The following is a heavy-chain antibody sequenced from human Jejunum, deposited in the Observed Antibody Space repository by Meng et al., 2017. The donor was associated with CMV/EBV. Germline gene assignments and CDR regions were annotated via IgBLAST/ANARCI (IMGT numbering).Heavy chain of an antibody. CDR1: GYDFSDYG. Sequence: SCKTSGYDFSDYGISWVRQAPGQGLELIGWVSSYTDNTKYAPKFQGRVTMTADASTTTAHLELRSLRSDDTAVYYCARKQWEPDYWGQGTRGTVSS. CDR3: ARKQWEPDY. V-gene: IGHV1-18*01. D-gene: IGHD1-26*01. J-gene: IGHJ4*02. CDR2: VSSYTDNT.